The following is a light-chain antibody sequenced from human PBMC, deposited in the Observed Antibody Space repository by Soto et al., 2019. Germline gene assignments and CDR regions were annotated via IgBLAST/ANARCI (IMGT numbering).Light chain of an antibody. CDR3: QQYGSSSWT. J-gene: IGKJ1*01. V-gene: IGKV3-20*01. Sequence: EIVLTQSPGTLSLSPGEIATLSCRASQSISSSYLAWYQQKSVQAPRLLIYGTSTRATAIQDRFSGSGSGTDFTLTNSSLDPEDFAVYYCQQYGSSSWTFGQGPKLEIK. CDR1: QSISSSY. CDR2: GTS.